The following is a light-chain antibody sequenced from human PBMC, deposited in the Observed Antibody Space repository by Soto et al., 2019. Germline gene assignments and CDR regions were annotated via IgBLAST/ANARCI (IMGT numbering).Light chain of an antibody. CDR1: SGHSTYI. CDR2: LDRSGSY. CDR3: ETWYSNTHKV. J-gene: IGLJ3*02. V-gene: IGLV4-60*02. Sequence: QSVLTQSSSASASLGSSVKLTCILSSGHSTYIIAWHQQQPGKAPRFLMTLDRSGSYNKGSGVPDRFSGSSSGADRYLTISNLQFEDEGDYYCETWYSNTHKVFGGGTKLTVL.